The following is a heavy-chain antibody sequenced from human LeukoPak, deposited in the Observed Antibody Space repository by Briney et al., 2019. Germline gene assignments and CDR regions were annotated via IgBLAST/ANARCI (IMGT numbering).Heavy chain of an antibody. D-gene: IGHD6-13*01. CDR1: GYTFTGYY. Sequence: ASVKVSCKASGYTFTGYYMHWVRQAPGQGLEWMGWINPNSGGTNYAQKFQGRVTMTRDTSISTAYMELSRLRSDDTAVYYCARVDRPGNSGYSSSWYGYWDQGTLVTVSS. CDR3: ARVDRPGNSGYSSSWYGY. J-gene: IGHJ4*02. CDR2: INPNSGGT. V-gene: IGHV1-2*02.